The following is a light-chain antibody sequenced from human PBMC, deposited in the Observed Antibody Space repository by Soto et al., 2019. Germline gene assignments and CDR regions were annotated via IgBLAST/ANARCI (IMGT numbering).Light chain of an antibody. Sequence: QSVLTQPPSVSAAPGPKVTISCFGSSSNIGNNYVSWYQQLPGTAPKLLIYENNKRPSGIPDRFSGSKSGTSATLGITGLQTGDEADYYCGTWDSSLSAHVFATGTKVTVL. CDR2: ENN. V-gene: IGLV1-51*02. CDR3: GTWDSSLSAHV. CDR1: SSNIGNNY. J-gene: IGLJ1*01.